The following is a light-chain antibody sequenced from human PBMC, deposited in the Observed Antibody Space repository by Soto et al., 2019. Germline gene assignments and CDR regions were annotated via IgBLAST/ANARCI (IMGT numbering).Light chain of an antibody. V-gene: IGKV4-1*01. CDR2: WAS. Sequence: DIVMTQSPDSLAVSLGERATINCKSSQSVLYSSNNKNYLAWYQQKPGQPPKLLIYWASTRESGVPDRFSGXXXXXDFTLTISSLQAEDVAVYYCQQYYSTPTFGQGTKLEIK. CDR3: QQYYSTPT. J-gene: IGKJ2*01. CDR1: QSVLYSSNNKNY.